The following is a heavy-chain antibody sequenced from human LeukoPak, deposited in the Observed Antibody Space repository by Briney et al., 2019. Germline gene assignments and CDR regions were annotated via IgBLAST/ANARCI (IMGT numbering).Heavy chain of an antibody. J-gene: IGHJ5*02. CDR3: ARHHESYKYYGDYLNCFDP. V-gene: IGHV1-2*06. CDR2: INPNSGGT. Sequence: ASVKVSCKASGYTFTGYYIHWVRQAPGQGLEWMGRINPNSGGTNYTQKFQGRVTMTRDTSISTAYMELRRLTSDDTAVYYCARHHESYKYYGDYLNCFDPWGQGTPVTVSS. CDR1: GYTFTGYY. D-gene: IGHD4-17*01.